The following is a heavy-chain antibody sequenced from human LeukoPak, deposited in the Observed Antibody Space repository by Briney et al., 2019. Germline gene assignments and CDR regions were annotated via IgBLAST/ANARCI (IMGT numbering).Heavy chain of an antibody. CDR3: SKGVGASDI. CDR2: INPNSGGT. J-gene: IGHJ3*02. D-gene: IGHD3-16*01. Sequence: ASVKVSCKPSGYTSTDYNMDWVRQAPGQGLEWMGWINPNSGGTNYAQKFQGRVTMTRDTSITTAYMELSSLRSDDTAVYYCSKGVGASDIWGQGTMVTVSS. V-gene: IGHV1-2*02. CDR1: GYTSTDYN.